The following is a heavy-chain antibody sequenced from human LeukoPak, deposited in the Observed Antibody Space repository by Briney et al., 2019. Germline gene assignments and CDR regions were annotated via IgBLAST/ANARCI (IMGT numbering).Heavy chain of an antibody. Sequence: PGGSLRLSCVASGFTFSSNGMHWVRQAPGKGLEWVTFIQYDGSKKYYADSVKGRFTISRDNSKNTLYLQINSLRAEDTAVYYCAKDGIVVVTAIPMDVWGKGTTVTVSS. CDR3: AKDGIVVVTAIPMDV. CDR2: IQYDGSKK. V-gene: IGHV3-30*02. J-gene: IGHJ6*03. D-gene: IGHD2-21*02. CDR1: GFTFSSNG.